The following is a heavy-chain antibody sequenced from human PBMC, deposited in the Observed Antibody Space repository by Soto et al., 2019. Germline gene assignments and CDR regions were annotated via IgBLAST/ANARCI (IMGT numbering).Heavy chain of an antibody. Sequence: SETLSLTCAVYGGSFSGYYWSWIRQPPGKGLEWIGEINHSGSTNYNPSLKSRVTISVDTSKNQFSLKLSSVTAADTAVYYCARIFVGGGPRRIAAAGSHGMDVWGQGTTVTVSS. V-gene: IGHV4-34*01. CDR3: ARIFVGGGPRRIAAAGSHGMDV. D-gene: IGHD6-13*01. J-gene: IGHJ6*02. CDR2: INHSGST. CDR1: GGSFSGYY.